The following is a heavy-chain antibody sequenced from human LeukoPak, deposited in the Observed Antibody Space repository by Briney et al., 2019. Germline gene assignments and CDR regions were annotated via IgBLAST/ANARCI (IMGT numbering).Heavy chain of an antibody. CDR1: GFTFSSYA. CDR2: TSYDGSIE. J-gene: IGHJ4*02. D-gene: IGHD5-24*01. V-gene: IGHV3-30*01. CDR3: ARDLQRNGYNLDC. Sequence: GRSLRLSCAASGFTFSSYAMHWVRQAPGKGLEWVAVTSYDGSIESYADSVKGRFTISRDNSKNTLYLQMNSLGAEDMAIYYCARDLQRNGYNLDCWGQGTLVTVSS.